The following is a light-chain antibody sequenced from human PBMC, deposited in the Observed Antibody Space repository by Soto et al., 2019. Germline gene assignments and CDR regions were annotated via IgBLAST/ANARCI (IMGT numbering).Light chain of an antibody. CDR3: CSYAGSYGV. CDR1: SSDVCGYNY. Sequence: QSALTQPRSVSGSPGQSVTISCTGTSSDVCGYNYVSWYQQHPGKAPKLMIYDVSKRPSGVPDRFSGSKSGNTASLTISGLQAEDEADYYCCSYAGSYGVFGTGTKVTVL. V-gene: IGLV2-11*01. J-gene: IGLJ1*01. CDR2: DVS.